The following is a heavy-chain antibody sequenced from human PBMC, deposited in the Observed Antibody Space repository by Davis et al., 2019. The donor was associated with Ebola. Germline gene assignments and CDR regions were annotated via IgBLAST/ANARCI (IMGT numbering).Heavy chain of an antibody. D-gene: IGHD5-24*01. V-gene: IGHV3-7*01. CDR3: ARAPRYNSNWFFDL. Sequence: GESLKISCAASGFTFSSYWMSWVRQAPGKGLEWVANIKQDGSEKYYVDSVKGRFTISRDNAKNSLYLQMNSLRAEDTAVYYCARAPRYNSNWFFDLWGRGTLVTVSS. J-gene: IGHJ2*01. CDR2: IKQDGSEK. CDR1: GFTFSSYW.